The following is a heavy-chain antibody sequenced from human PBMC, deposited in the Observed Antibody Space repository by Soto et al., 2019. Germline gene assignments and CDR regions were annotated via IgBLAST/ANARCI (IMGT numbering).Heavy chain of an antibody. Sequence: GGSLRLSCEASGFTFSSYAMHWVRQAPGKGLEWVAVISYDGSNKYYADSVKGRFTISRDNSKNTLYLQMNSLRAEDTAVYYCARGGREWIQLWSKDYWGQGTLVTVSS. V-gene: IGHV3-30-3*01. CDR3: ARGGREWIQLWSKDY. CDR1: GFTFSSYA. CDR2: ISYDGSNK. D-gene: IGHD5-18*01. J-gene: IGHJ4*02.